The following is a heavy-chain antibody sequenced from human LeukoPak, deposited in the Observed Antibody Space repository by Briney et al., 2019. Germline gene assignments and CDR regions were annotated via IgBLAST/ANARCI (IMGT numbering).Heavy chain of an antibody. J-gene: IGHJ5*01. CDR1: GFPFSTYG. Sequence: GGSLRLSCAASGFPFSTYGMSWVRQSPGKGLEWVSAISGSATGHITNYADSVKGRFTISRDHDKNTLYLQMNSLRVEDTAVYYCANHRSAFEFWGHGTLVTVSS. CDR2: ISGSATGHIT. V-gene: IGHV3-23*01. CDR3: ANHRSAFEF.